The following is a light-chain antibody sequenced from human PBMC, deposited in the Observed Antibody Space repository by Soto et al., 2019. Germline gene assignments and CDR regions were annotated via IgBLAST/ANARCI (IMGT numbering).Light chain of an antibody. CDR2: GAS. J-gene: IGKJ1*01. CDR1: QSVSSN. Sequence: EIVMTQSPATLSVSPGERATLSCRASQSVSSNLAVYQQKPGHSPMLLIYGASTRATGIPARFSGSGSGTEFTLTISSLQSEDFAVYYCPQYTNWPPRAWTFGQGTKVEIK. V-gene: IGKV3-15*01. CDR3: PQYTNWPPRAWT.